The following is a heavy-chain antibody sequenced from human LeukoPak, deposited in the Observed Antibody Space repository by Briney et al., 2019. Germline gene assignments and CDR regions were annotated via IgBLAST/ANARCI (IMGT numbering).Heavy chain of an antibody. Sequence: PRASVKVSCKASGYTFSRYGISWVRQAPGLGLEWMGWISAYNGNTQYAQKFQGRLTMTTDTSTSTAYMELRSLTSDDTAVYYCARDFAEEEGGYLAFDIWGQGTMVTVSS. CDR1: GYTFSRYG. D-gene: IGHD3-22*01. J-gene: IGHJ3*02. V-gene: IGHV1-18*01. CDR3: ARDFAEEEGGYLAFDI. CDR2: ISAYNGNT.